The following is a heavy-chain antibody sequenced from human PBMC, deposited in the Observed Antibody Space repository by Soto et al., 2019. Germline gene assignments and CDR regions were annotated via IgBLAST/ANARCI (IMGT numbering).Heavy chain of an antibody. J-gene: IGHJ6*02. Sequence: SGGSLRLSCAASGFTFSSYAMHWVRQAPGKGLEWVAVISYDGSNKYYADSVKGRFTISRDNSKNTLYLQMNSLRAEDAAVYYCAREQHSSGWYARYYYGMDVWGQGTTVTVSS. CDR3: AREQHSSGWYARYYYGMDV. CDR2: ISYDGSNK. V-gene: IGHV3-30-3*01. CDR1: GFTFSSYA. D-gene: IGHD6-19*01.